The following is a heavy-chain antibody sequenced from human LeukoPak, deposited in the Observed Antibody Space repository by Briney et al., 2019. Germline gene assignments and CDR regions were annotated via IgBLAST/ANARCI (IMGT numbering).Heavy chain of an antibody. CDR1: GGSISSYY. D-gene: IGHD3-10*01. J-gene: IGHJ5*02. Sequence: SETLSLTCTVSGGSISSYYWSWIRQPPGKGLEWIGYIYYSGSTNYNPSLKSRVTIPVDTSKNQFSLKLTSVTAADAAVYFCARGGYYGSGNDFRFDPWGQGTLVTVSS. V-gene: IGHV4-59*01. CDR2: IYYSGST. CDR3: ARGGYYGSGNDFRFDP.